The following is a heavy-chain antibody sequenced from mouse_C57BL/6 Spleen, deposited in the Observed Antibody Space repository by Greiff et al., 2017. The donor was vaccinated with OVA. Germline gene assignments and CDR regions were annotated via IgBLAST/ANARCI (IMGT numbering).Heavy chain of an antibody. Sequence: EVHLVESGGGLVKPGGSLKLSCAASGFTFSDYGMHWVRQAPEKGLEWVAYISRDSSTIYYADTVKGRFTIARDNAKNTLFLQMTSLRSEDTAMYYCATKGLYYGDDWGQGTTLTVSS. J-gene: IGHJ2*01. CDR2: ISRDSSTI. V-gene: IGHV5-17*01. CDR1: GFTFSDYG. CDR3: ATKGLYYGDD. D-gene: IGHD2-1*01.